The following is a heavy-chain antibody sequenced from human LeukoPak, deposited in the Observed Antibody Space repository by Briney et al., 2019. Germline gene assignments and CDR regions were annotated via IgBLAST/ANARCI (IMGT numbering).Heavy chain of an antibody. CDR1: GFTFSSYA. CDR2: ISYDGSNK. Sequence: GGSLRLSCAASGFTFSSYAMHWVRQAPGKGLEWVAVISYDGSNKYYADSVKGRFTISRDNSKNTLYLQMNSLRAEDTAVYYCARDPQYGSGSYLFSYYFDYWGQGTLVTLSS. V-gene: IGHV3-30*04. D-gene: IGHD3-10*01. J-gene: IGHJ4*02. CDR3: ARDPQYGSGSYLFSYYFDY.